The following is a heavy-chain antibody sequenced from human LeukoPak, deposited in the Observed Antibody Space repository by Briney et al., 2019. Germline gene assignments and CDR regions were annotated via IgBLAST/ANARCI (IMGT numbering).Heavy chain of an antibody. J-gene: IGHJ4*02. CDR2: ISGSGGST. CDR3: AKGQKYYYDSSGYYFDY. D-gene: IGHD3-22*01. V-gene: IGHV3-23*01. CDR1: GFTFSSYA. Sequence: HSGGSLRLSCAASGFTFSSYAMSWVRQAPGKGLGWVSAISGSGGSTYYADSVKGRFTISRDNSKNTLYLQMNSLRAEDTAVYYCAKGQKYYYDSSGYYFDYWGQGTLVTVSS.